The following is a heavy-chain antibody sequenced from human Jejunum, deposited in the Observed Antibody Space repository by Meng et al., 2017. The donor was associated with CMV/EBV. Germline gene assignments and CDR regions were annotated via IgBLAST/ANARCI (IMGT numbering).Heavy chain of an antibody. CDR3: ARECVGEAYDCQWNYWFDP. Sequence: QVQLHESGPGLVRSSETLSLPCSVSGGPISGYYWSWVRQPAGKRLEWIGRFHPGGTTNYNPSLENRITVSVDSSKSQFFLKLTSVTAADTAIYYCARECVGEAYDCQWNYWFDPWGRGTLVTVSS. D-gene: IGHD3-16*01. CDR2: FHPGGTT. CDR1: GGPISGYY. J-gene: IGHJ5*02. V-gene: IGHV4-4*07.